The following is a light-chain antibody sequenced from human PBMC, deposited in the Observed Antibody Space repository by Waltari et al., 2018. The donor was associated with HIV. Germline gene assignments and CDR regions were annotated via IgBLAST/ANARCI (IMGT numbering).Light chain of an antibody. CDR1: NRDIGTYDY. V-gene: IGLV2-8*01. J-gene: IGLJ2*01. Sequence: QSALTPPPSASGSPGQSVTLSCTGTNRDIGTYDYVPRYQQHPGKAPKLVISEVTKRPSGVSDRFSGSKSGNTAFLTVSGLQAEDEADYYCSSFANRDGFYVLFGGGTRLTVL. CDR2: EVT. CDR3: SSFANRDGFYVL.